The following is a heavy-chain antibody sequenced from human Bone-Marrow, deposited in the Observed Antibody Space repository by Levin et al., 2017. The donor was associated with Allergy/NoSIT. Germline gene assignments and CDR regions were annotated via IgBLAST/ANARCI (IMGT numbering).Heavy chain of an antibody. V-gene: IGHV1-18*01. J-gene: IGHJ6*02. Sequence: AASVKVSCKASGYTFTSYGISWVRQAPGQGLEWMGWISAYNGNTNYAQKLQGRVTMTTDTSTSTAYMELRSLRSDDTAVYYCAREGVVVPAAKSYYYYGMDVWGQGTTVTVSS. CDR1: GYTFTSYG. CDR2: ISAYNGNT. D-gene: IGHD2-2*01. CDR3: AREGVVVPAAKSYYYYGMDV.